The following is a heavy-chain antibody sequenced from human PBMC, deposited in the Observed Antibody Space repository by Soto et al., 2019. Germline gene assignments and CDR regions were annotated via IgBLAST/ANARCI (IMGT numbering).Heavy chain of an antibody. CDR3: ARSSSSSILLDY. V-gene: IGHV4-31*03. J-gene: IGHJ4*02. CDR1: GGSISSGGYY. D-gene: IGHD6-6*01. Sequence: SETLSLTCTVSGGSISSGGYYWSWIRQHPGKGLEWIGYIYYSGSTYYNPSLKSRVTISVDTSKNQFSLKLSSVTAADTAVYYCARSSSSSILLDYWGQGTLVTVSS. CDR2: IYYSGST.